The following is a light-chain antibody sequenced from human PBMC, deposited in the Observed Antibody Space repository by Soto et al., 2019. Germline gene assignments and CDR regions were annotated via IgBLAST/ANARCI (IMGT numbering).Light chain of an antibody. Sequence: DIQMTQSPSTLSGSVGDRVTITCRASQSISNRLAWYQQKPGKAPKVLIYDASSLESGVPSRFSGSGSGTEFTLTISSLQPDDFATYYCQQYNSYSPWTFGQGTKVDIK. V-gene: IGKV1-5*01. J-gene: IGKJ1*01. CDR3: QQYNSYSPWT. CDR2: DAS. CDR1: QSISNR.